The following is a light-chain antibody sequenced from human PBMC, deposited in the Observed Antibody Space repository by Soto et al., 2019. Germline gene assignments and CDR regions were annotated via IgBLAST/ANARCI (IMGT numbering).Light chain of an antibody. J-gene: IGKJ4*01. CDR2: DIS. CDR1: QSVTGY. V-gene: IGKV3-11*01. CDR3: QQSSNWPRLT. Sequence: EIVLTQSPATLSLSPGDSATLSCRASQSVTGYFAWYQQKAGQAPRLLIYDISNRATGIPARFSGSGSGTDFTLTINSLEPEDFAVYYCQQSSNWPRLTFGGGTKVDIK.